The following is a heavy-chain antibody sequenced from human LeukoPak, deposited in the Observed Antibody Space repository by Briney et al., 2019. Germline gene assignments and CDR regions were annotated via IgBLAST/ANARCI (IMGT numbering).Heavy chain of an antibody. V-gene: IGHV1-24*01. D-gene: IGHD4-17*01. CDR2: FDPEEGET. J-gene: IGHJ6*02. CDR1: GHTLTELS. Sequence: ASVKVSCKVSGHTLTELSMHWVRQVPGKGLEWMGGFDPEEGETIYAQKFQGRVIMTGDTSTDTAYMELSSLRSEDTAVYYCATDGSGDHKYDYGMDVWGQGTTVTVSS. CDR3: ATDGSGDHKYDYGMDV.